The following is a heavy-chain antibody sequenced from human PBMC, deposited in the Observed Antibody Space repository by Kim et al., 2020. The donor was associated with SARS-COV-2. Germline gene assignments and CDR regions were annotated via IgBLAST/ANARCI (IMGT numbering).Heavy chain of an antibody. CDR1: GYTFTGYY. V-gene: IGHV1-2*05. CDR2: INPNSGGT. J-gene: IGHJ6*02. Sequence: ASVKVSCKASGYTFTGYYMHWVRQAPGQGLEWMGLINPNSGGTNYAQKFQGRLTMTRDTSISTAYMELSRLRSDDTDVYYCARVGGYCSSTSCHLGDYYYYYGMDVWGQGTTVTVSS. CDR3: ARVGGYCSSTSCHLGDYYYYYGMDV. D-gene: IGHD2-2*01.